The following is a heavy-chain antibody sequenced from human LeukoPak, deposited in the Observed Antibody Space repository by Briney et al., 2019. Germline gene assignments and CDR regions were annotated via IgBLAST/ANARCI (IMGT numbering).Heavy chain of an antibody. CDR2: IGGTGDRT. CDR1: RFTFSSYA. D-gene: IGHD6-19*01. J-gene: IGHJ4*02. V-gene: IGHV3-23*01. Sequence: PGGSLRLSCAASRFTFSSYAMSWVRQAPGRGLEWVSTIGGTGDRTYYADSVKGRFTISRDNSMDTLFLEMNSLKDEDTAVYYCAKDPVVYXXGSGWXXXXYWGQGTXVT. CDR3: AKDPVVYXXGSGWXXXXY.